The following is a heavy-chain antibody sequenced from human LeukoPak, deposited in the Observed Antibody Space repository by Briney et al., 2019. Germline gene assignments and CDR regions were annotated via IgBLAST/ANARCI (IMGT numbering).Heavy chain of an antibody. D-gene: IGHD4-23*01. CDR1: GYTFTGYY. V-gene: IGHV1-2*02. J-gene: IGHJ4*02. CDR3: VRDQDYGGTSDY. CDR2: INPNSGGT. Sequence: GASVKVSCKASGYTFTGYYMHWVRQTPGQGLEWMGWINPNSGGTNYAQKFQGRVTMTRDTSISTAYMELSRLRSDDTAVYYCVRDQDYGGTSDYWGQGTLVTVSS.